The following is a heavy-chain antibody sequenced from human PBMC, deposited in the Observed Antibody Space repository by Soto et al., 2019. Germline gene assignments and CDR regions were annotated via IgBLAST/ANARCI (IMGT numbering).Heavy chain of an antibody. V-gene: IGHV4-59*01. D-gene: IGHD6-19*01. CDR1: GGSISSYY. CDR3: ARGSSGWFNDYCYFDL. J-gene: IGHJ2*01. Sequence: QVQLQESGPGRVKPSETLSLTCTVSGGSISSYYWNWIRQPPGKGLELIGYIYYNGSTNYNPSLKSRVTISVDTSKNQFSLKLSSVTAADTAVYYCARGSSGWFNDYCYFDLSVRGTLITVSS. CDR2: IYYNGST.